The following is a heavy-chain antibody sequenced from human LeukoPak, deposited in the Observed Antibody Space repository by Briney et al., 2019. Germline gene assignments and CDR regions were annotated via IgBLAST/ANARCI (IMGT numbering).Heavy chain of an antibody. D-gene: IGHD2-2*01. J-gene: IGHJ4*02. CDR3: ARGGRPDFRVFDY. V-gene: IGHV5-51*04. Sequence: GESLKISCKVSGYRFTSYWIGWVRQMPGKGLEWMGSIYADDSDTRYSPSFQGQVTISADKPSSTAYLQWSSLKASDTAMYYCARGGRPDFRVFDYWGQGTLVTVPS. CDR2: IYADDSDT. CDR1: GYRFTSYW.